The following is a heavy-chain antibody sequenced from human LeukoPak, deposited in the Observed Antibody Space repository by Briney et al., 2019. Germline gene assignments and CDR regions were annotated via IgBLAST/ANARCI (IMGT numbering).Heavy chain of an antibody. Sequence: PGGSLRLSCAASGFTFSDHAMSWVRQAPGKGLEWVSAISNTGGSTYYADSVKGRFTISRDNSKNTLYLQMNSLRAEDTAVYYCAKSKVAYYYGMDVWGQGTTVTVSS. CDR1: GFTFSDHA. CDR3: AKSKVAYYYGMDV. V-gene: IGHV3-23*01. J-gene: IGHJ6*02. CDR2: ISNTGGST. D-gene: IGHD2-15*01.